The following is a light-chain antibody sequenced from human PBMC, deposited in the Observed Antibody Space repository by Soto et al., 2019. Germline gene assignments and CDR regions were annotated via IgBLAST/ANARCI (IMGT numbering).Light chain of an antibody. V-gene: IGLV2-11*01. CDR2: DVN. Sequence: QSVLTQPRSVSGSPGQSVTISCTGTSSDVGGYNYVSWYQQHPGKAPKLMICDVNKRPSGVPDRFSGSKSGNTASLTISGLQAEDEADYYCCSYAGSYTLVFGGGTKVTVL. CDR1: SSDVGGYNY. CDR3: CSYAGSYTLV. J-gene: IGLJ2*01.